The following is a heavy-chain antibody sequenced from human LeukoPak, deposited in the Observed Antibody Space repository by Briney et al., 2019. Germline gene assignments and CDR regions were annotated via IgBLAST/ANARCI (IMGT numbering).Heavy chain of an antibody. V-gene: IGHV1-2*02. CDR3: ARVMGYGDYYYGMDV. Sequence: GAPVKRCCTASGYTFTGYYMHWVRQSPGQGLEWMGWINPNSGGTNYAQKFLGRVTLTRDTSISTAYMELSRLRSDDTAVYYCARVMGYGDYYYGMDVWGQGATVSASS. D-gene: IGHD4-17*01. CDR1: GYTFTGYY. CDR2: INPNSGGT. J-gene: IGHJ6*02.